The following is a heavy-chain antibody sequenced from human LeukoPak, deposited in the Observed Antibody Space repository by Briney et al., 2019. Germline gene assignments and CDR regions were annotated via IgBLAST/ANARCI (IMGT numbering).Heavy chain of an antibody. V-gene: IGHV3-7*01. Sequence: GGSLRLSCAASGFTFSSYWMSWVRQAPGKGLEWVAHIKQDGSEKYYVDSVKGGLTISRENAKNSLYLQMNSLRAEDTAVYYCARAEKTSGSYYGPSYDYWGQGTLVTVSS. J-gene: IGHJ4*02. CDR1: GFTFSSYW. CDR2: IKQDGSEK. D-gene: IGHD1-26*01. CDR3: ARAEKTSGSYYGPSYDY.